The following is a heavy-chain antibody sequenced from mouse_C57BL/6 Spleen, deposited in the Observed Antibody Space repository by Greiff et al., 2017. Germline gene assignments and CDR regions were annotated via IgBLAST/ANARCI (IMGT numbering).Heavy chain of an antibody. CDR3: AKGLLRGGYFDV. Sequence: QVQLQQPGAELVKPGASVTLSCKASGYTFTSYWMHWVKQRPGQGLEWIGMIHPNSGSTNYNEKFKSKATLTVDKSSSTAYMQLSSLTSEDSAVYYCAKGLLRGGYFDVWGTGTTVTVSS. D-gene: IGHD2-3*01. J-gene: IGHJ1*03. CDR2: IHPNSGST. CDR1: GYTFTSYW. V-gene: IGHV1-64*01.